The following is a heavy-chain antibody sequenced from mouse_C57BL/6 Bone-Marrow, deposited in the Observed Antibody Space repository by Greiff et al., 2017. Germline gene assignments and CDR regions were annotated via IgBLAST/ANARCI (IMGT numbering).Heavy chain of an antibody. V-gene: IGHV1-63*01. J-gene: IGHJ2*01. CDR1: GYTFTNYW. CDR3: ARSICYYGSSYFDY. Sequence: QVQLKESGAELVRPGTSVKMSCKASGYTFTNYWIGWVKQRPGHGLEWIGDIYPGGGYTNYNQKFKGKATLTADNSSSTSYMQLRSLTSEDSPIYYCARSICYYGSSYFDYWGQGTTRTVSS. CDR2: IYPGGGYT. D-gene: IGHD1-1*01.